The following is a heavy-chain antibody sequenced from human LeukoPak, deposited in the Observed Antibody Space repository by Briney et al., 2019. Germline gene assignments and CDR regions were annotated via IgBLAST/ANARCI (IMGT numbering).Heavy chain of an antibody. CDR1: GFTFSSHA. Sequence: GGSLRLSCAASGFTFSSHAMSWVRQAPGKGLEWVSAISGSGGSTYYADSVKGRFTISRDNSKNTLYLQMNSLRAEDTAVYYCAKDPLPYGDYYPEIRWGQGTLVTVSS. CDR3: AKDPLPYGDYYPEIR. D-gene: IGHD4-17*01. J-gene: IGHJ4*02. V-gene: IGHV3-23*01. CDR2: ISGSGGST.